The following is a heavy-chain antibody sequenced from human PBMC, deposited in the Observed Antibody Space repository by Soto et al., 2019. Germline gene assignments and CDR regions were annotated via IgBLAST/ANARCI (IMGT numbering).Heavy chain of an antibody. D-gene: IGHD4-17*01. CDR1: GGTFSSYA. Sequence: QVQLVQSGAEVKKPGSSVKVSCKASGGTFSSYAISWVRQAPGQGLEWMGGIIPIFGTANYAQKFQGRVTISADASTSTAYMELSSLRSEDTAVYHCARGPRYGDYVTRWCAPWGQGTLVTVSS. CDR2: IIPIFGTA. CDR3: ARGPRYGDYVTRWCAP. V-gene: IGHV1-69*12. J-gene: IGHJ5*02.